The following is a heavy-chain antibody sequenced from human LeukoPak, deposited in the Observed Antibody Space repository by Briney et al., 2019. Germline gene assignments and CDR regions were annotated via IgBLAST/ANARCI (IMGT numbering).Heavy chain of an antibody. CDR1: GFTFSSYW. D-gene: IGHD3-9*01. CDR2: INSDGSST. V-gene: IGHV3-74*01. CDR3: ARGVYDILNL. J-gene: IGHJ4*02. Sequence: GGSLRLSCAASGFTFSSYWMHWVRQAPGKGLAWVSRINSDGSSTSYADSVKGRFTISRDNAKNTLYLQMNSLRAEDTAVYYCARGVYDILNLWGQGTLVTVSS.